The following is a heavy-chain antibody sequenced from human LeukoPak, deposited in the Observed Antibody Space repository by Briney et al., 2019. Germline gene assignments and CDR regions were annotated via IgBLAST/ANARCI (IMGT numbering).Heavy chain of an antibody. CDR1: GGSISSSSYY. CDR2: IYYSGST. V-gene: IGHV4-39*01. Sequence: SETPSLTCTVSGGSISSSSYYWGWIRQPPGKGLEWIGSIYYSGSTYYNPSLKSRVTISVDTSKNQFSLKLSSVTAADTAVYYCARQRYSSGWLSDPWGQGTLVTVSS. CDR3: ARQRYSSGWLSDP. D-gene: IGHD6-19*01. J-gene: IGHJ5*02.